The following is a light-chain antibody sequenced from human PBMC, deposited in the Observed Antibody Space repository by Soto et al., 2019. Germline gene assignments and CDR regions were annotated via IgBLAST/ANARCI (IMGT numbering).Light chain of an antibody. Sequence: EIVLTQSPATLSLSPGERATLSCRASQRVSSYLAWYQQKPGQAPTLLIYDASNRATGIPARFSGSGSGTDFTLTISSLEPEDFAVYYCQQRSNWPLITFGKGKRLEIK. V-gene: IGKV3-11*01. CDR3: QQRSNWPLIT. CDR2: DAS. J-gene: IGKJ5*01. CDR1: QRVSSY.